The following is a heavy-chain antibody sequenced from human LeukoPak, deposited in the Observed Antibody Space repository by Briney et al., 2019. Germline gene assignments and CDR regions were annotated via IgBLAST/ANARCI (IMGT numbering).Heavy chain of an antibody. D-gene: IGHD3-22*01. CDR2: INHSGST. J-gene: IGHJ5*02. V-gene: IGHV4-34*01. CDR3: ARGGPRRSRIAVVITTKVWFDP. Sequence: PSETLSLTCAVYGGSFSGYYWSWIRQPPGKGLEWIGEINHSGSTNYNPSLKSRVTISVDTSKNRFSLKLSSVTAADTAVYYCARGGPRRSRIAVVITTKVWFDPWGQGTLVTVSS. CDR1: GGSFSGYY.